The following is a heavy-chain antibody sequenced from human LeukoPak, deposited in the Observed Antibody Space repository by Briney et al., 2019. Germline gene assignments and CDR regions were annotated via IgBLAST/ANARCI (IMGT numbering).Heavy chain of an antibody. CDR3: TGRYFEY. V-gene: IGHV3-53*01. D-gene: IGHD3-10*01. J-gene: IGHJ4*02. Sequence: GGSLRLSCAASGFTGSNNYVSWVRQAPGMGLEWVSAIHSSGATCYADSVKGRFTISRDNGKNSLYLQMNSLRAEDTAVYYCTGRYFEYWGQGTLVTVST. CDR2: IHSSGAT. CDR1: GFTGSNNY.